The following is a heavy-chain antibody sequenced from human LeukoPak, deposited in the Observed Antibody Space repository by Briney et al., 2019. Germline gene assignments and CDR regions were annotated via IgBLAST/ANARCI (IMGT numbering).Heavy chain of an antibody. J-gene: IGHJ6*02. CDR3: ARDLEFTMIVVVTPHGMDV. Sequence: GGSLRLSCAASGFTFSSYGMHWVRQAPGKGLEWVAFIRYDGSNKYYADSVKGRFTISRDNAKNSPYLQMNSLRAEDTAVYYCARDLEFTMIVVVTPHGMDVWGQGTTVTVSS. V-gene: IGHV3-30*02. D-gene: IGHD3-22*01. CDR1: GFTFSSYG. CDR2: IRYDGSNK.